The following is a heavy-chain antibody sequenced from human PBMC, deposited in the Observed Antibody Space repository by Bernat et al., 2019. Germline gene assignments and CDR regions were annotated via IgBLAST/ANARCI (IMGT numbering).Heavy chain of an antibody. Sequence: EVQLMESGGGLVQPGGSLRLSCAASKFTFSSYWMSWVRQAPGKGLEWVATIKQDGSEKYYADSVKGRFTISRDNAKNSRYLRMRSRRADDTAVEDLGRPDYGEHADFQDGGQGTRVTGSA. V-gene: IGHV3-7*02. CDR3: GRPDYGEHADFQD. CDR2: IKQDGSEK. CDR1: KFTFSSYW. D-gene: IGHD4-17*01. J-gene: IGHJ1*01.